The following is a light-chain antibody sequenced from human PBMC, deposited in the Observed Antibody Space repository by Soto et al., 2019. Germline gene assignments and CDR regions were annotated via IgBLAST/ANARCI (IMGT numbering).Light chain of an antibody. CDR3: QHPLNCPPFT. Sequence: IVMTQSPATLAVSPGDRATLSCRASQSVGSSLAWYQQKPGQAPRLLIYHASTRATADPARFSGSGSGTEFSLTISSLQSEDFPVHYCQHPLNCPPFTFGPGTTWEI. V-gene: IGKV3-15*01. J-gene: IGKJ2*01. CDR2: HAS. CDR1: QSVGSS.